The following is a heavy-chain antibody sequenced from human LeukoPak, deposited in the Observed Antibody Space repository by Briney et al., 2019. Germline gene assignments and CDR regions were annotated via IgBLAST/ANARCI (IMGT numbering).Heavy chain of an antibody. V-gene: IGHV3-74*01. Sequence: GESLKISCAASGFTFSNYWMHWVRQAPGKGLVWVSRINSDGSGTTYADSVRGRFTISRDNAKNTLYLQVNSLRAEDTAVYCCARTEGTVAYDSWGQGTLVTVSS. CDR1: GFTFSNYW. CDR2: INSDGSGT. CDR3: ARTEGTVAYDS. J-gene: IGHJ5*01. D-gene: IGHD4-23*01.